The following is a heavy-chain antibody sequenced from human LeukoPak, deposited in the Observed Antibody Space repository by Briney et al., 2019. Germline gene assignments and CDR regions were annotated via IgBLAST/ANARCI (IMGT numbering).Heavy chain of an antibody. D-gene: IGHD6-19*01. J-gene: IGHJ4*02. CDR2: ISYDGSNK. CDR1: GFTFSSYA. CDR3: AIEPEQWLVFYFDY. Sequence: PGRSLRLSYAASGFTFSSYAMHWVRQAPGKGLEWVAVISYDGSNKYYADSVKGRFTISRDNSKNTLYLQMNSLRAEDTAVYYCAIEPEQWLVFYFDYWLQGTLVTVSS. V-gene: IGHV3-30-3*01.